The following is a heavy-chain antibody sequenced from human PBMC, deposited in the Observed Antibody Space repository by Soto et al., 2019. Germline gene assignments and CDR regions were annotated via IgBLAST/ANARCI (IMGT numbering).Heavy chain of an antibody. J-gene: IGHJ4*02. V-gene: IGHV3-23*01. CDR2: ISGSGGST. D-gene: IGHD3-9*01. Sequence: GGSLRLSCAASGFTFSSYAMSWVRQAPGKGLEWVSAISGSGGSTYYADSVKGRFTISRDNSKNTLYLQMNSLRAEDTAVYYCAKDNTTPYDILTGAFDYWGQGTLVTVSS. CDR3: AKDNTTPYDILTGAFDY. CDR1: GFTFSSYA.